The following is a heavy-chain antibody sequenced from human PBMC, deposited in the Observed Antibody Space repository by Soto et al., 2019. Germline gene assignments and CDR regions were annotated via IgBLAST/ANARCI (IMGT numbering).Heavy chain of an antibody. D-gene: IGHD3-3*01. V-gene: IGHV4-59*01. CDR1: GGSISSYY. Sequence: SETLSLTCTVSGGSISSYYWSWIRQPPGKGLEWIGYIYYSGSTNYNPSLKSRVTISVDTSKNQFSLKLSSVTAADTAVYYCARNAVYDFWSGYHNNWFDPWGRGTLVTVSS. CDR2: IYYSGST. CDR3: ARNAVYDFWSGYHNNWFDP. J-gene: IGHJ5*02.